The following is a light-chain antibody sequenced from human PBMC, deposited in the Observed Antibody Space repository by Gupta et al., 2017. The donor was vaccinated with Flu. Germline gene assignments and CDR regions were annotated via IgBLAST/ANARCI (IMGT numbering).Light chain of an antibody. J-gene: IGKJ3*01. V-gene: IGKV4-1*01. CDR1: QSVLYSSNNKNY. Sequence: ALGERATINCKSSQSVLYSSNNKNYLAWYQQKPGRPPKLLIYWASTREYGVPDGFSGSGSGTDFTLTISSLLAEDVAVYYCQQYYSTPLTFGHGTKVDIK. CDR2: WAS. CDR3: QQYYSTPLT.